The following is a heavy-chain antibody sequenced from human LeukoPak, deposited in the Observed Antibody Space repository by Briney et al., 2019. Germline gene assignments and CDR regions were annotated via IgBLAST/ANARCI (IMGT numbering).Heavy chain of an antibody. D-gene: IGHD2-21*02. CDR3: ASKGLVFDY. CDR1: GFTFSSNW. Sequence: GGSLRLSCATSGFTFSSNWMSWVRHVPGRGLDWVANIKPDGSAQYYAASVKGRFTVSRDNAKNSVYLQMNSLRVEDTAVYYCASKGLVFDYWGRGTLVTVSS. J-gene: IGHJ4*02. CDR2: IKPDGSAQ. V-gene: IGHV3-7*01.